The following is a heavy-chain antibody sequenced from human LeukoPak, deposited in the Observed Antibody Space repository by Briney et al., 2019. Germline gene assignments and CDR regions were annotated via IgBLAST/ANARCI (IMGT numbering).Heavy chain of an antibody. J-gene: IGHJ4*02. Sequence: SETLSLTCTGSGGSISSSSYYGGWIRQPPGKGLEWIGSIYYSGNTYYNPSLKSRVTISVDTSKNQFSLKLSSVTAADTAVYYCARMTMVTTSFDYWGQGTLVTVSS. CDR2: IYYSGNT. V-gene: IGHV4-39*01. CDR1: GGSISSSSYY. D-gene: IGHD4-17*01. CDR3: ARMTMVTTSFDY.